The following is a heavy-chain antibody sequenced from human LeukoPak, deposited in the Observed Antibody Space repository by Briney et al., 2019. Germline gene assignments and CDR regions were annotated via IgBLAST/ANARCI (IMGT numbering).Heavy chain of an antibody. Sequence: GGSLRLSCAASGFTFSSYAMHWVRQAPGKGLEWVAVISYDGSNKYYADSVKGRFTISRDNSKNTLYLQMNSLRAEDTAVYYCARGKSIVVVTAIQYYFDYWGQGTLVTVSS. CDR2: ISYDGSNK. V-gene: IGHV3-30-3*01. D-gene: IGHD2-21*02. J-gene: IGHJ4*02. CDR1: GFTFSSYA. CDR3: ARGKSIVVVTAIQYYFDY.